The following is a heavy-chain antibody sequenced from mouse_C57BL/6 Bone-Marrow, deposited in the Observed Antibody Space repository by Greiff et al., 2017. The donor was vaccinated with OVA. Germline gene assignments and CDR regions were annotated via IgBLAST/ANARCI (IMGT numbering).Heavy chain of an antibody. V-gene: IGHV5-6*01. J-gene: IGHJ3*01. Sequence: EVKVVESGGDLVKPGGSLKLSCAASGFTFSSYGMSWVRQTPDKRLEWVATISSGGSYTYYPDRVKGRFTISRDNAKNTLYLQMSSLKSEDTAMYYCARPHGVAYWGQGTLVTVSA. CDR3: ARPHGVAY. CDR2: ISSGGSYT. CDR1: GFTFSSYG.